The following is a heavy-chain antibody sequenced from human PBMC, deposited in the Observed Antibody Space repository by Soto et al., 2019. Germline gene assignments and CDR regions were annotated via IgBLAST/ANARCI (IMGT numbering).Heavy chain of an antibody. CDR1: GYTFTSYY. D-gene: IGHD3-3*01. CDR2: INPSGGST. V-gene: IGHV1-46*01. Sequence: QVQLVQSGAEVKKPGASVKVSCKASGYTFTSYYMHWVRQAPGQGLEWMGIINPSGGSTSYAQKFQGRVTMTRDTSTSTVYMELSSLRSEETAVYYCARAQNDFWSGYYTERYYFDYWGQGTLVTVSS. CDR3: ARAQNDFWSGYYTERYYFDY. J-gene: IGHJ4*02.